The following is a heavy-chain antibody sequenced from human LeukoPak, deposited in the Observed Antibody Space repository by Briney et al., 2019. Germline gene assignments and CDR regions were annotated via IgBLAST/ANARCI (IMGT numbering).Heavy chain of an antibody. CDR1: GFTFSDYY. CDR3: ATCTNGVCYGVDY. V-gene: IGHV3-11*04. D-gene: IGHD2-8*01. Sequence: GGSLRLSCAASGFTFSDYYMSWIRQAPGKGLEWVSYISSSGSTIYYADSVKGRFTISRDNSKNTLYLQMNSLRAEDTAVYYCATCTNGVCYGVDYWGQGTLVTVSS. J-gene: IGHJ4*02. CDR2: ISSSGSTI.